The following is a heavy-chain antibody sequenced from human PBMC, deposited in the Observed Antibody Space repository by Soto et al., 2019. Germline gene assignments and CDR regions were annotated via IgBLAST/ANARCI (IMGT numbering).Heavy chain of an antibody. CDR1: GGSFSGYY. V-gene: IGHV4-34*01. Sequence: SETLSLTCAVYGGSFSGYYWSWIRQPPGKGLEWIGEINHSGSTNYNPSLKSRFTISVDTSKNQFSLKLSSVTAADTAVYYCARASSGWYYYYYMDVWCKGTTVTDSS. CDR3: ARASSGWYYYYYMDV. J-gene: IGHJ6*03. CDR2: INHSGST. D-gene: IGHD6-19*01.